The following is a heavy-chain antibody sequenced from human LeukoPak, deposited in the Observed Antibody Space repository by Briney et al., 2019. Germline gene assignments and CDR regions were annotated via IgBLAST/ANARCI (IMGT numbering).Heavy chain of an antibody. CDR1: GGSFSGYY. Sequence: SETLSLTCAVYGGSFSGYYWSWIRQPPGKGLEWIGEINHSGSTNYNPSLKSRVTISVDTSKNQFSLKLSSVTAADTAVYYCAVSLYSSGWYRSNCFDPWGQGTLVTVSS. CDR3: AVSLYSSGWYRSNCFDP. J-gene: IGHJ5*02. V-gene: IGHV4-34*01. CDR2: INHSGST. D-gene: IGHD6-19*01.